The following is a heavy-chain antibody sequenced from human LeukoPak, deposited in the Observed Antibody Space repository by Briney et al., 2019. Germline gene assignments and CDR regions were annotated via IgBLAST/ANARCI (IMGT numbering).Heavy chain of an antibody. CDR3: ARTPGRIITWFDP. V-gene: IGHV4-59*01. Sequence: SETLSLTCTVSGGSISSYYWSWIRQPPGKGLEWIGYIYYSGTTNSNPSLKSRVTISVDTSKNQFSLKLSSVTAADTAVYYCARTPGRIITWFDPWGQGTLVTVSS. J-gene: IGHJ5*02. D-gene: IGHD3-22*01. CDR2: IYYSGTT. CDR1: GGSISSYY.